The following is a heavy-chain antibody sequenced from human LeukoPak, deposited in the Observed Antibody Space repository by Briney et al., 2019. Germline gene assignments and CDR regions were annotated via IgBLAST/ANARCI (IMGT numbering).Heavy chain of an antibody. Sequence: PSETLSLTCTVSGGSISSSSYYWGWIRQPPGKGLEWIGRIYYSGSTYYNPSLKSRVTISVDTSKNQFSLKLSSVTAADTAVYYCGAYDSSGYYFDYWGQGTLVTVSS. CDR2: IYYSGST. CDR1: GGSISSSSYY. CDR3: GAYDSSGYYFDY. J-gene: IGHJ4*02. D-gene: IGHD3-22*01. V-gene: IGHV4-39*01.